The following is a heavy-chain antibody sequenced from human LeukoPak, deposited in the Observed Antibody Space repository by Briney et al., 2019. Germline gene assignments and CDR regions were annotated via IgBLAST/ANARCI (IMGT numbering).Heavy chain of an antibody. D-gene: IGHD1-20*01. Sequence: ASVKVSCKASGGTFSSYAISWVRQAPGQGLEWMGGIIPIFGTANYAQKFQGRVTITADESTSTAYVELSSLRSEDTAVYYCARELTGTAYFDYWGQGTLVTVSS. CDR2: IIPIFGTA. J-gene: IGHJ4*02. V-gene: IGHV1-69*13. CDR3: ARELTGTAYFDY. CDR1: GGTFSSYA.